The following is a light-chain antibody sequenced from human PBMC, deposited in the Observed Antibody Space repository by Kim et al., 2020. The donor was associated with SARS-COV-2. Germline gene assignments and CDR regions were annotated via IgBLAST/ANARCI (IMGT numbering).Light chain of an antibody. CDR3: QQYNYWYS. J-gene: IGKJ2*03. V-gene: IGKV3-15*01. Sequence: LSVSPGERATLSCRASQSISSNLARYQRKAGQAPRLLIYGASTRATGIPARFSGSGSGTEFTLTISSLQSEDFAVYYCQQYNYWYSFGQGTKLEI. CDR1: QSISSN. CDR2: GAS.